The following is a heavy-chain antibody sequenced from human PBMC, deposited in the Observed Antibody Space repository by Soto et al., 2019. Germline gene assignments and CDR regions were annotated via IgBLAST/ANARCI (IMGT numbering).Heavy chain of an antibody. CDR3: VASLAASGLNWLDP. Sequence: PSETLSLTCIVSGGSISEKYWSWVRQPPGKGLEWIGLIFANGHTDYNPSLKSRVTMSVDASKNQFSLRLTSMTAADTAVYYCVASLAASGLNWLDPWGRGTLVTVSS. CDR2: IFANGHT. J-gene: IGHJ5*02. V-gene: IGHV4-4*07. D-gene: IGHD6-13*01. CDR1: GGSISEKY.